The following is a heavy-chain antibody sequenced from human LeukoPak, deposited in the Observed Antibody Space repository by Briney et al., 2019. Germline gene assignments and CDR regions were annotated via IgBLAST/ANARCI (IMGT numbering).Heavy chain of an antibody. V-gene: IGHV4-59*08. D-gene: IGHD6-13*01. Sequence: SETLSPTCTVSGGSISSYYWSWIRQPPGKGLEWIGYVSYDGSTNYNPSLKSRVIILLDTSKNQLSLKLSSVTAADTAVYYCARSEQLIRTFDYWGQGTLVTVSS. J-gene: IGHJ4*02. CDR1: GGSISSYY. CDR3: ARSEQLIRTFDY. CDR2: VSYDGST.